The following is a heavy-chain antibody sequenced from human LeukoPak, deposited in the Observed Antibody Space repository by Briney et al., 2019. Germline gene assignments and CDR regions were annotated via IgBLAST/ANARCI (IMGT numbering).Heavy chain of an antibody. CDR3: ARDRYCISTTCYNDYFDY. CDR1: GYIFTSYG. CDR2: ISVHNGNT. V-gene: IGHV1-18*04. J-gene: IGHJ4*02. Sequence: ASVKVSGKASGYIFTSYGISWVRQAPGQGLEWMGWISVHNGNTNDAQKLQGRVTMITDTSTSAAYMELRSLRSDDTAVYYCARDRYCISTTCYNDYFDYWGQGTLVTVST. D-gene: IGHD2-2*02.